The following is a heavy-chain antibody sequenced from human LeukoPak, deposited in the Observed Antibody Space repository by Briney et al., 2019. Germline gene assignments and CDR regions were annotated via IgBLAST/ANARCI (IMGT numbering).Heavy chain of an antibody. CDR1: GFTFSSNW. J-gene: IGHJ4*02. CDR2: IKQDGSEK. Sequence: GGSLTLSCAASGFTFSSNWMSWVRQAPGKGLEWVANIKQDGSEKYYVDSVKGRFTISRDNAKNSLYLQMNSLRAEDTAVYYCARGGSWVDYWGQGTLVTVSS. D-gene: IGHD6-13*01. CDR3: ARGGSWVDY. V-gene: IGHV3-7*01.